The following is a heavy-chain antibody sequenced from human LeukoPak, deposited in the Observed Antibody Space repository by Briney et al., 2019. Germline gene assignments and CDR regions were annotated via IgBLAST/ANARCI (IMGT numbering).Heavy chain of an antibody. Sequence: GGSLRLSCAASGFTFSGSAVHWVRQASGKGLEWVGRIKGKAHNYATAYAASVKGRFTISRDDSKNTAYLQMNSLKTDDTAMYYCAKDAWSALHVLRYFDWQRSHNGMDVWGKGTTVTVSS. J-gene: IGHJ6*04. CDR3: AKDAWSALHVLRYFDWQRSHNGMDV. CDR2: IKGKAHNYAT. V-gene: IGHV3-73*01. CDR1: GFTFSGSA. D-gene: IGHD3-9*01.